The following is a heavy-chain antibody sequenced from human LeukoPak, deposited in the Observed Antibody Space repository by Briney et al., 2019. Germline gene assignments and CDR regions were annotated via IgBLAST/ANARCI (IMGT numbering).Heavy chain of an antibody. J-gene: IGHJ4*02. Sequence: GGSLRLSCSFSGFIATSNYMAWVRQSPGKGLQWISFIYGGGNTLYAESVRDRFSISRDNSKSTLYLQMSSLRVEDTAVYYCATGGRSGMAFDFWGQGTLVTVSS. D-gene: IGHD2-8*01. CDR2: IYGGGNT. CDR1: GFIATSNY. V-gene: IGHV3-53*01. CDR3: ATGGRSGMAFDF.